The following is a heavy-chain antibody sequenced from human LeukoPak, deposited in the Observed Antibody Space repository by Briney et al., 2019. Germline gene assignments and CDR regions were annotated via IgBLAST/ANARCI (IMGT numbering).Heavy chain of an antibody. J-gene: IGHJ4*02. D-gene: IGHD5-18*01. CDR2: ISSSRSYI. V-gene: IGHV3-21*01. CDR1: GFTFSSYS. Sequence: GGSLRLSCAASGFTFSSYSMNWVRQAPGKGLEWVSFISSSRSYIYYADSVKGRFTISRDNAKNSLYLQMNSLRAEDTAVYYCARAPGYRGFLDYWGQGNLVTVSS. CDR3: ARAPGYRGFLDY.